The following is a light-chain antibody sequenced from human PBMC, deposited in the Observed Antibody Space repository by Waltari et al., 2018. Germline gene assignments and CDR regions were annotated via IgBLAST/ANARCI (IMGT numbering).Light chain of an antibody. CDR3: QQYFSFRPT. J-gene: IGKJ4*01. V-gene: IGKV4-1*01. CDR2: WAS. Sequence: DIVLTQSPDSLAVSLGERATLTCKSSQDILYGSNNDNYFTWYQQKPGQPPRVLIYWASTRESGVPDRFSGSGSGTDFTLTISSLQAEDVAVYYCQQYFSFRPTFGGGTKVEIK. CDR1: QDILYGSNNDNY.